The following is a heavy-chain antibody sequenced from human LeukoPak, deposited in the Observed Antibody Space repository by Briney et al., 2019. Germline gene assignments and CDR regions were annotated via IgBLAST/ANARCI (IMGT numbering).Heavy chain of an antibody. V-gene: IGHV3-33*01. D-gene: IGHD7-27*01. CDR2: IWYDGSNK. Sequence: GGSLRLSCAASGFTFSSYGMHWVRQAPGKGLEWVAVIWYDGSNKYYADSVKGRFTISRDNSKNTLYLQMNSLRAEDTAVYYCATIGLWGFYAVDIWGQGTVVTVSS. CDR1: GFTFSSYG. J-gene: IGHJ3*02. CDR3: ATIGLWGFYAVDI.